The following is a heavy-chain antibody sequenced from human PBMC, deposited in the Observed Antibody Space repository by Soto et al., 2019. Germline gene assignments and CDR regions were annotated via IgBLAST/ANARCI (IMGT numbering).Heavy chain of an antibody. J-gene: IGHJ6*03. V-gene: IGHV4-39*01. CDR2: IYYSGST. Sequence: SETLSLTCTVSGGSISSSSYYWGWIRQPPGKGLEWIGSIYYSGSTYYNPSLKSRVTISVDTSKNQFSLNLSSVTAADTAVYYCASSKGYCSSTSCYRLYYYYMDVWGKGTTVTVSS. D-gene: IGHD2-2*01. CDR1: GGSISSSSYY. CDR3: ASSKGYCSSTSCYRLYYYYMDV.